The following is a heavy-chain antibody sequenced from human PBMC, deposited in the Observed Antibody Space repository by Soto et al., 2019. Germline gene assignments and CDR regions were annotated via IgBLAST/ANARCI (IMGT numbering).Heavy chain of an antibody. D-gene: IGHD3-10*01. J-gene: IGHJ6*02. CDR1: GFTFSDYY. Sequence: QVQLVESGGGLVKPGGSLRLSCAASGFTFSDYYMSWIRQAPGKGLEWVSYISSSSSYTNYADSVKGRFTISRDNAKNSLYLQMNSLRAEDTAVYYCARDRVGSYYYFSAYYYGMDVWGQGPTVTVSS. CDR2: ISSSSSYT. CDR3: ARDRVGSYYYFSAYYYGMDV. V-gene: IGHV3-11*06.